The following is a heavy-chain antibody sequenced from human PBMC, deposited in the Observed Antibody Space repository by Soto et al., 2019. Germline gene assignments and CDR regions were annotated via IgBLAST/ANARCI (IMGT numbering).Heavy chain of an antibody. CDR1: GFPFDGYA. CDR3: AKGGGYTYGLFDS. J-gene: IGHJ4*02. CDR2: ITWDGSTT. Sequence: PGGSLRLSCVASGFPFDGYAMHWVRQAPGKGLEWASLITWDGSTTYYADSVKGRFTISRDNSKNSLYLQMNTLRAEDTAFYYCAKGGGYTYGLFDSWGQGTLVTVSS. V-gene: IGHV3-43D*03. D-gene: IGHD5-18*01.